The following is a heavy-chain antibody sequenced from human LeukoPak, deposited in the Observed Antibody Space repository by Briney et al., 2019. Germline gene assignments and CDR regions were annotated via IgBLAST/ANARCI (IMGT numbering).Heavy chain of an antibody. J-gene: IGHJ4*02. CDR1: GFTFSSYS. Sequence: GGSLRLSCAASGFTFSSYSMNWVRQAPGKGLEWVSYISSSSSTIYYADSVKGRFTISRDNSKNTLYLQMNSLRAEDTAVYYCAKASMIVVVTYFDYWGQGTLVTVSS. CDR3: AKASMIVVVTYFDY. CDR2: ISSSSSTI. D-gene: IGHD3-22*01. V-gene: IGHV3-48*01.